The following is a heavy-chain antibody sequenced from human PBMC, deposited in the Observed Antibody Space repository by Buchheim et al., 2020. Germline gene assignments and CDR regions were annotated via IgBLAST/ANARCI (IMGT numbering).Heavy chain of an antibody. D-gene: IGHD6-19*01. CDR2: MSGSGGST. J-gene: IGHJ6*02. Sequence: EVHLLESGGDLVQPGGSLRLSCAASGFTFSSYAMSWVRQAPGKGLEWVSSMSGSGGSTYYADSAKGRFTISRANSKHTLYLQMISLRAEDTAVYYCAKVVGSSGSGGYYYYGMDVWGQGTT. V-gene: IGHV3-23*01. CDR1: GFTFSSYA. CDR3: AKVVGSSGSGGYYYYGMDV.